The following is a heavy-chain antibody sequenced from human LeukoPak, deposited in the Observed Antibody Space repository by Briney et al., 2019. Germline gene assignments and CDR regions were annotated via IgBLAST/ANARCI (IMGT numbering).Heavy chain of an antibody. J-gene: IGHJ4*02. CDR1: GGSISSSSYY. V-gene: IGHV4-39*07. D-gene: IGHD3-22*01. Sequence: SETLSLTCTVSGGSISSSSYYWGWIRQPPGKGLEWIGSIYYSGSTYYNPSLKSRVTISVDTSKNQFSLKLSSVTAADTAVYYCARVVHYYDSSGGYYFDYWGQGTLVTVSS. CDR3: ARVVHYYDSSGGYYFDY. CDR2: IYYSGST.